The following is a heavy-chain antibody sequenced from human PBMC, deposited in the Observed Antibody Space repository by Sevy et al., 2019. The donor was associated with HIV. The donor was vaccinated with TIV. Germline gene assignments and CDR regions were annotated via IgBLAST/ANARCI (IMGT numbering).Heavy chain of an antibody. J-gene: IGHJ4*02. Sequence: GESLKISCKGSGYSFTSYWIGWVRQMPGKGLEWMGIIYPGDSDTRYSPSFQGQVTISADKSISTAYLQWSSLKASDTAMYYCARGGSSSWYPLFSFDYWGQGTLVTVST. V-gene: IGHV5-51*01. CDR1: GYSFTSYW. CDR2: IYPGDSDT. CDR3: ARGGSSSWYPLFSFDY. D-gene: IGHD6-13*01.